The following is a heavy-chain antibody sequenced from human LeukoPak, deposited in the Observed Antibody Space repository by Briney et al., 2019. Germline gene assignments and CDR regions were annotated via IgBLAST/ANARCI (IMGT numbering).Heavy chain of an antibody. J-gene: IGHJ5*02. Sequence: SETLSLTCTVSGGSISSYYWSWIRQPPGKGLEWIGYIYYSGSTNYNPSLKSRVTISVDTSKNQFSLKLSSVTAADTVVYYCARDWRYCSSTSCYNWFDPWGQGTLVTVSS. CDR1: GGSISSYY. V-gene: IGHV4-59*12. CDR2: IYYSGST. D-gene: IGHD2-2*01. CDR3: ARDWRYCSSTSCYNWFDP.